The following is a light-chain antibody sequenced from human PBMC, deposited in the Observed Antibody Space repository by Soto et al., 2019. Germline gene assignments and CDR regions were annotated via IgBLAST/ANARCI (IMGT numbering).Light chain of an antibody. V-gene: IGKV3-11*01. CDR1: QNISNY. Sequence: IVLIQSPATLSVSPGERATLSCRASQNISNYLIWYQQKPGQAPRLLIYDVSNRATDIPARFSRSGSGTDFTLTTSTLATEDLAAYYYEQRSNSPRTFGQGTKVESK. CDR3: EQRSNSPRT. CDR2: DVS. J-gene: IGKJ1*01.